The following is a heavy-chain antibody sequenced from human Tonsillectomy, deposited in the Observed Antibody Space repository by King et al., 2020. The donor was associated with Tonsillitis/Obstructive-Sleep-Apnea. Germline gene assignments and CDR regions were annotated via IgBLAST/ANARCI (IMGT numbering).Heavy chain of an antibody. CDR2: IVVGSNDT. CDR1: GFIFSTSI. J-gene: IGHJ3*02. D-gene: IGHD3-22*01. V-gene: IGHV1-58*01. CDR3: AADGGSGYHSDAFDI. Sequence: QLVQSGPEVKKPGTSVKVSCKASGFIFSTSIVQWVRQARGQRPEWIGWIVVGSNDTNSAQQFQERVTFSRDMSTGTAYMELTSLRSEDTAVYYCAADGGSGYHSDAFDIWGQGTMVTVSS.